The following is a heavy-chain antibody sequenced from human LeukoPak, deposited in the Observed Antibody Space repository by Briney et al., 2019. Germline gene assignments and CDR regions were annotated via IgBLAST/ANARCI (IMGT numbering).Heavy chain of an antibody. CDR2: INHSGST. CDR3: AREGSYGPLY. V-gene: IGHV4-34*01. Sequence: SETLSLTCAVYGGSFSGYYWSWIRQPPGKGLEWIGEINHSGSTNYNPSLKSRVTISVDTSKNQFSLKLSSVTAADTAVYYCAREGSYGPLYWGQGTLVTVSS. CDR1: GGSFSGYY. D-gene: IGHD5-18*01. J-gene: IGHJ4*02.